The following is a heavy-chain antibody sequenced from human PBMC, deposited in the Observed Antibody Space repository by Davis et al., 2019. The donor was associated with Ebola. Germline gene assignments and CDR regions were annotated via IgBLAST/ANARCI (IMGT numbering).Heavy chain of an antibody. CDR2: ISTSGST. CDR3: AGDLLSAAGFRFDP. V-gene: IGHV4-4*07. D-gene: IGHD6-13*01. J-gene: IGHJ5*02. CDR1: GASTSSYS. Sequence: SEPLSLPFPASGASTSSYSWSWFRQPARKGLEWIARISTSGSTNYNPSLKSRVTMSVDMSKNQFSLKQSSVTAADTAMYYCAGDLLSAAGFRFDPWGQGTLVTVSS.